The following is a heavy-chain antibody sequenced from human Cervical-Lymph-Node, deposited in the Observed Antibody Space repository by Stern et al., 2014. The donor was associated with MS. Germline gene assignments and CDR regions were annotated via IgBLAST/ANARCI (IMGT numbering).Heavy chain of an antibody. CDR2: ISAYNGNT. CDR3: ARGLLGSENAFDI. CDR1: GYTFTSYG. V-gene: IGHV1-18*01. D-gene: IGHD2-15*01. J-gene: IGHJ3*02. Sequence: VQLVESGAEVKKPGDSVTVSCKASGYTFTSYGISWVRQAPGQGLAWKGLISAYNGNTNYAQKLQCRVTMTTDSSTSTAYMELRSLRSDDTAVYYCARGLLGSENAFDIWGQGTMVTVSS.